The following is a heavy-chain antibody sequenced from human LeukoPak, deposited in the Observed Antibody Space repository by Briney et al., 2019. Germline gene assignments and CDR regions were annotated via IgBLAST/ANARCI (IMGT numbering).Heavy chain of an antibody. D-gene: IGHD6-19*01. Sequence: PGGSLRLSCAASGCTFSNYARSWVRQPPGKGLEWVWGLGGIGANTFYADSVKGRFTISRDNSKNTLYLQVNSLRAEDTAVYYCAKGSSGWSGGQGGVFDYWGQGALVTVSS. CDR2: LGGIGANT. CDR1: GCTFSNYA. CDR3: AKGSSGWSGGQGGVFDY. V-gene: IGHV3-23*01. J-gene: IGHJ4*02.